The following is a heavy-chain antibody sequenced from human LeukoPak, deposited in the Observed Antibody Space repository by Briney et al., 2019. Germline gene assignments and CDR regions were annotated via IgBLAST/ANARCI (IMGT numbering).Heavy chain of an antibody. J-gene: IGHJ4*02. CDR3: AGRGDILTDYAFDY. CDR1: GGSINSNSHH. D-gene: IGHD3-9*01. V-gene: IGHV4-39*01. Sequence: SETLSLTCSVSGGSINSNSHHWDWIRQAPGKGLEWIGNIYYSGTTSYNPSLKSRVAISVDTSKNQFSLRLSSVTAADTAVYYCAGRGDILTDYAFDYWGQGTLVTVSS. CDR2: IYYSGTT.